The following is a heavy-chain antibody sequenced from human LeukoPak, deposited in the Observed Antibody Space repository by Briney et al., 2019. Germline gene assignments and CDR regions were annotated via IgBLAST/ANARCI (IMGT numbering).Heavy chain of an antibody. V-gene: IGHV4-30-2*01. CDR3: ARRDGSGSTPL. J-gene: IGHJ2*01. CDR1: GGSISSGGYS. Sequence: SETLSLTCAVSGGSISSGGYSWSWIRQPPGKGLEWIGYIYHSGSTYYNPSLKSRVTISVDTSKNQFSLKLSSVTAADTAVYYCARRDGSGSTPLWGRGTLVTVSS. CDR2: IYHSGST. D-gene: IGHD3-10*01.